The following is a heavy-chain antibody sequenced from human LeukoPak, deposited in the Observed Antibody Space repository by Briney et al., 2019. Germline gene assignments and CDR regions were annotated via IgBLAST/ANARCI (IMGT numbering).Heavy chain of an antibody. Sequence: GGSLRLSCVASGFTSSHYSLHWVRQAPGKGLEWMTLILYDGSNKYYADSVKGRFTISRDDSKNTLYLQMNSLRPEDTAMYYCARDGLTGRTDGTLDHWGQGTLVTVSS. J-gene: IGHJ4*02. D-gene: IGHD1-20*01. CDR2: ILYDGSNK. V-gene: IGHV3-30-3*01. CDR1: GFTSSHYS. CDR3: ARDGLTGRTDGTLDH.